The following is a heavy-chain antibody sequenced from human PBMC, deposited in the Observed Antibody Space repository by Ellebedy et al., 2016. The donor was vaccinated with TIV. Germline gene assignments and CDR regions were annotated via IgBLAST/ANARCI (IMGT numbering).Heavy chain of an antibody. D-gene: IGHD3-22*01. J-gene: IGHJ2*01. CDR2: IHDSEYT. V-gene: IGHV4-59*01. CDR3: ARDQYHFDSSGHSYEGWYFDL. CDR1: GGSISSYY. Sequence: MPSETLSLTCTVSGGSISSYYWSWIRQPPGKGLEWIGYIHDSEYTNYNPSLKSRVTMSMDTSKKQFSLKLSSVTAADTAVYYCARDQYHFDSSGHSYEGWYFDLWGRGTLVTVSS.